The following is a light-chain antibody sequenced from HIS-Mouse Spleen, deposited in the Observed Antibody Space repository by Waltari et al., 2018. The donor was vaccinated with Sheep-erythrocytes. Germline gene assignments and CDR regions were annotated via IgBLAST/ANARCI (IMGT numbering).Light chain of an antibody. CDR2: SNN. CDR1: SSNIGRNT. Sequence: QSVLTQPPSASGTPGQRVTISCSGSSSNIGRNTVNWYQQLPGTAPKLLIYSNNQRPSGVPDRFSGSKSGTSASLAISGLQSEDEADYYCCSYAGSYNHVFATGTKVTVL. CDR3: CSYAGSYNHV. J-gene: IGLJ1*01. V-gene: IGLV1-44*01.